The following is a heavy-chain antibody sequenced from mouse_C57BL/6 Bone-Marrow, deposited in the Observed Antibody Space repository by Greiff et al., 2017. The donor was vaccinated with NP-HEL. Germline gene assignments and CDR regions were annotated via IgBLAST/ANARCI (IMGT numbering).Heavy chain of an antibody. CDR1: GYTFTEYT. V-gene: IGHV1-62-2*01. CDR3: ARSERGVWFGY. Sequence: QVQLQQSGAELVKPGASVKLSCKASGYTFTEYTIHWVKQRSGQGLVWIGWFYPGSGSIKYNEKFKDKATLTADNSSSRVNMELSELTSGDCGVYVCARSERGVWFGYWGQGTLVTVSA. CDR2: FYPGSGSI. J-gene: IGHJ3*01.